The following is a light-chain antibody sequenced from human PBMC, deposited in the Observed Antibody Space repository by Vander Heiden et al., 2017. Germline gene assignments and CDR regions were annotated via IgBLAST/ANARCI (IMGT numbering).Light chain of an antibody. CDR2: KAS. CDR1: QSISSW. J-gene: IGKJ2*01. V-gene: IGKV1-5*03. CDR3: QQYNSYPYT. Sequence: DIQMTQSPSTRSASVEDRVTITCRASQSISSWLAWYQQKPGRAPNLLIYKASSLQSGVPSRFSGSGSGTEFTLTISSLQPDDFATYYCQQYNSYPYTFGQGTKLEIK.